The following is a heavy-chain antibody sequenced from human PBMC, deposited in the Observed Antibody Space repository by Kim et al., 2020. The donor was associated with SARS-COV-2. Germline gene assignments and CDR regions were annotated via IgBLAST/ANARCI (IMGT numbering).Heavy chain of an antibody. CDR1: GGTFSSYA. V-gene: IGHV1-69*13. D-gene: IGHD2-15*01. CDR3: AREFRRGGGQRGYVDL. Sequence: SVKVSCKASGGTFSSYAISWVRQAPGQGLEWMGGIFPIFGTATYAQKFQGRVTITADESTSTAYMELSSLRSEETAVYYCAREFRRGGGQRGYVDLSGR. CDR2: IFPIFGTA. J-gene: IGHJ2*01.